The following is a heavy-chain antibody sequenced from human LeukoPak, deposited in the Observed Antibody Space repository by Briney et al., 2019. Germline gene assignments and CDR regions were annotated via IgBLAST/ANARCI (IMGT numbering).Heavy chain of an antibody. CDR3: ARGFVYCTSSSCFFYFDY. J-gene: IGHJ4*02. D-gene: IGHD2-2*01. CDR1: GFTFSSYW. Sequence: GGSLRLPCAASGFTFSSYWMSWVRQAPGKGLEWVANIKYDGSEEYYVDSVKGRFTVSRDNAKSSLYLQMSSLRAEDSAVYYCARGFVYCTSSSCFFYFDYWGQGTLVTVSS. V-gene: IGHV3-7*03. CDR2: IKYDGSEE.